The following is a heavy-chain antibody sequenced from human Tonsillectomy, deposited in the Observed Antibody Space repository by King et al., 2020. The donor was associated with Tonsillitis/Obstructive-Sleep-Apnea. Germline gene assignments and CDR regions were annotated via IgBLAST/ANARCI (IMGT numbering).Heavy chain of an antibody. J-gene: IGHJ4*02. CDR1: GFTFSDYY. CDR2: ISSSSSYT. D-gene: IGHD2-2*02. Sequence: VQLVQSGGGLVKPGGSLRLSCAASGFTFSDYYMSWIRQAPGKGLEWVSYISSSSSYTNYADSVKGRFTISRDNAKNSLYLQMNSLRAEDTAVYYCARDNIGYCSSTSCYRKFDYWGQGTLVTVSS. V-gene: IGHV3-11*05. CDR3: ARDNIGYCSSTSCYRKFDY.